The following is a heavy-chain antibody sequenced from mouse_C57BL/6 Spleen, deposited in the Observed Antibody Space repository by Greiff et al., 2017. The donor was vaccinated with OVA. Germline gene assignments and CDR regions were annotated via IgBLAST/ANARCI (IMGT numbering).Heavy chain of an antibody. CDR3: AREPDGYYGGY. D-gene: IGHD2-3*01. CDR1: GYAFSSSW. CDR2: LYPGDGDT. Sequence: QVQLQQSGPELVKPGASVKISCKASGYAFSSSWLNWVKQRPGKGLAWIGRLYPGDGDTNYNGKFKGKATLTADKSSSTAYMQLSSLRSEDSAVYFCAREPDGYYGGYWGQGTTLTVSS. V-gene: IGHV1-82*01. J-gene: IGHJ2*01.